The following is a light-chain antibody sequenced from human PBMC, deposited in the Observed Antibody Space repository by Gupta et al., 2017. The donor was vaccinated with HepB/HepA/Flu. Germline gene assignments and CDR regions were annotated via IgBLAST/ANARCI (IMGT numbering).Light chain of an antibody. J-gene: IGKJ1*01. CDR1: QTININF. Sequence: EVLLTQSPGTLSLSLGERGTLSCRASQTININFLVWYQQKPGQAPRLLFYATSRATDVPDRFSGSGSGTDFTLTIDRREPEDVAVYYCQQYAASPYTFGQGTKVEIK. CDR3: QQYAASPYT. CDR2: ATS. V-gene: IGKV3-20*01.